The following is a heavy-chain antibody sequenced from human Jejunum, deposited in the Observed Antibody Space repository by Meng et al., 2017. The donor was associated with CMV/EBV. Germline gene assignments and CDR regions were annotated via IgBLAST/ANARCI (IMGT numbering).Heavy chain of an antibody. V-gene: IGHV3-33*06. CDR1: GFPFSNFC. Sequence: SGFPFSNFCMHWIRQAPGKGLAWVAVIWYDGSNQYYAASVKGRFTISRDNSKNMVFLQMNSLRDDDTAVYYCAKDRGGVSYGMDVWGQGTSVTVSS. J-gene: IGHJ6*02. CDR2: IWYDGSNQ. D-gene: IGHD6-6*01. CDR3: AKDRGGVSYGMDV.